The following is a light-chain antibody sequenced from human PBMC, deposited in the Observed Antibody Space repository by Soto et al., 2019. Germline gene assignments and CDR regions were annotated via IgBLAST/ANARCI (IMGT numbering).Light chain of an antibody. CDR1: RSVSNY. CDR2: DAS. CDR3: QQRSNWPLT. V-gene: IGKV3-11*01. Sequence: IVLTQSPASLSLSPGESATLSCRASRSVSNYLAWYQQKPGQAPRLLIYDASNRPTDLPARFSGSGSGTDFTLTISRLEPEDFAVYYCQQRSNWPLTFGQGTRLEI. J-gene: IGKJ5*01.